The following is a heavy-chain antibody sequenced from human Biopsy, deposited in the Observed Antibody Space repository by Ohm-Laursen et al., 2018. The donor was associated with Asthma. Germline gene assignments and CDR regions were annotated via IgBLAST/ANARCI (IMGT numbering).Heavy chain of an antibody. CDR1: GGTFNTYV. D-gene: IGHD2-2*01. CDR3: ARKAGSCISRTCYSLDF. J-gene: IGHJ4*02. CDR2: INSVFGTT. Sequence: SSVKVSCKSLGGTFNTYVIGWVRQAPGQGLEWMGGINSVFGTTTYPQKFQDRVTITADDSTSTVYMELSSLRSEDTAVYYCARKAGSCISRTCYSLDFWGQGTLVAVSS. V-gene: IGHV1-69*13.